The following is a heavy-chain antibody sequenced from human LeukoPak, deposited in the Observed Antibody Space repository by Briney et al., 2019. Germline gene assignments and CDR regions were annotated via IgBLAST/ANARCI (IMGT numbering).Heavy chain of an antibody. CDR3: AKDQPTFGVVMDYFDY. J-gene: IGHJ4*02. CDR2: ISWNSGSI. Sequence: PGRSLRLSCAASGFTFDDYAMHWVRQAPGKGLEWVSGISWNSGSIGYADSVKGRFTISRDNAKNSLYLQMNSLRAGDTAVYYCAKDQPTFGVVMDYFDYWGQGTLVTVSS. V-gene: IGHV3-9*01. CDR1: GFTFDDYA. D-gene: IGHD3-3*01.